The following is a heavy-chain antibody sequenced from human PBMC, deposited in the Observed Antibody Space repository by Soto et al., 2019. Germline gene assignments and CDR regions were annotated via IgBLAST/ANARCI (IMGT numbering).Heavy chain of an antibody. CDR2: IKGDGSEK. V-gene: IGHV3-7*01. J-gene: IGHJ6*02. CDR3: GRDEVRNGVGV. CDR1: GFTVSDFL. Sequence: GWSLRLFCEASGFTVSDFLMSWVRQAPGKGLEWVANIKGDGSEKRYVDSVRGRFTISRDNAKNSVYLQMNSLRADDTALYYCGRDEVRNGVGVWGQGTTVTVSS.